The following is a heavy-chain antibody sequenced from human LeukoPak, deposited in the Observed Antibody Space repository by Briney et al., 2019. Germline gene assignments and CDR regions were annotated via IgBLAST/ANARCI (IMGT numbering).Heavy chain of an antibody. V-gene: IGHV4-34*01. CDR2: INHSGST. J-gene: IGHJ4*02. D-gene: IGHD1/OR15-1a*01. CDR3: ARYNWNIPFYFDY. Sequence: SETLSLTCAVSGGSFSGYFWNWIRQPPGKGLEWIGEINHSGSTNYNPSLKSRVTISVDTPKTQFSLRLTSVTPADTAVYYCARYNWNIPFYFDYWGLGTLVTVSS. CDR1: GGSFSGYF.